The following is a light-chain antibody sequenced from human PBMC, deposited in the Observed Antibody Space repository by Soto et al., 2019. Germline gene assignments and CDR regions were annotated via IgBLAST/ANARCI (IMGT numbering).Light chain of an antibody. CDR2: WAS. CDR1: QSVLYSSNNKNY. Sequence: DIVMTQSPDSLAVSLGERATINCKSSQSVLYSSNNKNYLAWYQQRPGQPPKLLIYWASTRESGVPDRFSGSGSGTDFTLTITSLQADDVAFYYCQQYESTPPTFGQRTKLEIK. V-gene: IGKV4-1*01. CDR3: QQYESTPPT. J-gene: IGKJ2*01.